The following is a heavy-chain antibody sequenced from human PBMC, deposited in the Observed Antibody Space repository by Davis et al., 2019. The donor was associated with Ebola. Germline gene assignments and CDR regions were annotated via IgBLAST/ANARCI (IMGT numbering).Heavy chain of an antibody. Sequence: GESLKISCAASGFTFSDYGMHWVRQAPGKGLEWVSFIRYDGSTKYYPESMKGRFTISRDNSKNTLYLQMSSLRAGDTAVYYCAKGDISWLPNFDYWGLGTRVTVSS. J-gene: IGHJ4*02. V-gene: IGHV3-30*02. D-gene: IGHD6-13*01. CDR2: IRYDGSTK. CDR1: GFTFSDYG. CDR3: AKGDISWLPNFDY.